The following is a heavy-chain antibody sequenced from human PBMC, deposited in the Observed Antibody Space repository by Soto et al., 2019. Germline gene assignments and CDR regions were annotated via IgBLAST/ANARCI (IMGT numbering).Heavy chain of an antibody. J-gene: IGHJ3*02. CDR2: INENGRT. CDR3: ARDRGRVSALDI. D-gene: IGHD3-3*01. V-gene: IGHV4-59*02. CDR1: GGSANNYY. Sequence: QVQLLESGPGLVKPSETLSLTCTVSGGSANNYYWTWIRQFPGKGLEWIGYINENGRTNYNPSLEGRLTISIDTSGNQFSLRLSSVTAADTAIYYCARDRGRVSALDIWGQGTKVTVSS.